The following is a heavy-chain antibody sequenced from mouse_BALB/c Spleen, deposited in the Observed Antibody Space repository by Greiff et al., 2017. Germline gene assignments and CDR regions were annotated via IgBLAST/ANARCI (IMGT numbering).Heavy chain of an antibody. J-gene: IGHJ2*01. V-gene: IGHV1-9*01. Sequence: VKLVESGAELMKPGASVKISCKATGYTFSSYWTAWVKPRPGPGLEWIGETLPGSGSTNYNEQVKGKATFTADTSSNTAYMQLSSLTSEDSAVYYCARRNYGNYGYWGEGTTLTVSA. CDR1: GYTFSSYW. D-gene: IGHD2-1*01. CDR2: TLPGSGST. CDR3: ARRNYGNYGY.